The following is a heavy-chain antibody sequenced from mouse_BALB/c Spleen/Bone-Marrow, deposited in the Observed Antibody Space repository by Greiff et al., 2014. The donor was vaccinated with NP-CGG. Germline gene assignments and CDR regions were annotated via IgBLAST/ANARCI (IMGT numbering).Heavy chain of an antibody. CDR1: GFTFSSYG. Sequence: EVMLVESGGGLVQPGGSLKLSCAASGFTFSSYGMSWVRQTPDKRLELVATNNSNGGSTYYPDSVKGRFTISRDNAKNTLYLQMSSLKSEDTAMYYCARVWYFDYWGQGTSLTVSS. V-gene: IGHV5-6-3*01. J-gene: IGHJ2*03. CDR2: NNSNGGST. CDR3: ARVWYFDY.